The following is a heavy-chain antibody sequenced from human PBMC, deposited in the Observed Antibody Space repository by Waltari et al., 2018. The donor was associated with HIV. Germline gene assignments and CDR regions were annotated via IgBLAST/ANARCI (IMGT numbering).Heavy chain of an antibody. J-gene: IGHJ6*02. D-gene: IGHD2-2*01. CDR2: INPNRGGT. CDR3: ARTIVVVPAAHYGMDV. CDR1: GYTFTGYY. Sequence: QVQLVQSGAEVKKPGASVKVSCKASGYTFTGYYMHWVRQAPGQGLEWMGWINPNRGGTNYAQKFQGRVTMTRDTSISTAYMELSRLRSDDTAVYYCARTIVVVPAAHYGMDVWGQGTTVTVSS. V-gene: IGHV1-2*02.